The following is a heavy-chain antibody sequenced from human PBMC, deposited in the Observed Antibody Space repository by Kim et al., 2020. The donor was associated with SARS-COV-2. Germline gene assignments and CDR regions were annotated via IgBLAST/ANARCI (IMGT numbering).Heavy chain of an antibody. CDR2: IYYSGST. V-gene: IGHV4-59*13. CDR3: ARRGLGSYYDIRSPPGTAFDI. D-gene: IGHD3-9*01. Sequence: SETLSLTCTVSGGSISSYYWSWIRQPPGKGLEWIGYIYYSGSTNYNPSLKSRVTISVDTSKNQFSLKLTSVTAADTAVYYCARRGLGSYYDIRSPPGTAFDIWGQGTMVTVSS. J-gene: IGHJ3*02. CDR1: GGSISSYY.